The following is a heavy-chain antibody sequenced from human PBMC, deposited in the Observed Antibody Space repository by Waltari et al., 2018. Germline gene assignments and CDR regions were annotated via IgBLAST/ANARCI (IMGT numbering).Heavy chain of an antibody. J-gene: IGHJ4*02. CDR3: ARWRWHQSELDS. D-gene: IGHD1-26*01. CDR2: IDTSGTSK. CDR1: GFPLTSYS. Sequence: EVQLVESGGGLVQPGGSLRLACAVPGFPLTSYSMNWVRQAPGKGLEWVSSIDTSGTSKYYADSVKGRFTVSRDNAKNSMYLEMDSLRAEDTAVYYCARWRWHQSELDSWGQGTLVTVSS. V-gene: IGHV3-21*01.